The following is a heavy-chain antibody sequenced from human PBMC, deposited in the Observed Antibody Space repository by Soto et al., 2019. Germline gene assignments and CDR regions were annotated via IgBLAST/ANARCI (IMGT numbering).Heavy chain of an antibody. CDR1: GFTFGDYA. J-gene: IGHJ4*02. CDR3: TAGKLYPSLGFDY. V-gene: IGHV3-49*03. D-gene: IGHD2-8*01. CDR2: IRSKAYGGTT. Sequence: QPWGALRLSCTASGFTFGDYAIICFRHSPVKGLEWVGFIRSKAYGGTTEYAASVKGRFTISRDDSKSIAYLQMNSLKTEDTAVYYCTAGKLYPSLGFDYWGQGTLVTVSS.